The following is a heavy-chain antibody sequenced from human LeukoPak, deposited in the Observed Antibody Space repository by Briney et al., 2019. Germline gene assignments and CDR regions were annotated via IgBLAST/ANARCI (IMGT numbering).Heavy chain of an antibody. V-gene: IGHV3-64*02. CDR2: ISSGGVNT. CDR3: AREEAPVGGSSFDY. CDR1: GFTFSTYA. Sequence: GGSLRLSCAASGFTFSTYAMHWVRQAPGKGLEHVSSISSGGVNTYYADSVRGRFTISRDKSKNTLYLHMGSLRAEDMAVYYCAREEAPVGGSSFDYWGQGTLVTVSS. J-gene: IGHJ4*02. D-gene: IGHD1-26*01.